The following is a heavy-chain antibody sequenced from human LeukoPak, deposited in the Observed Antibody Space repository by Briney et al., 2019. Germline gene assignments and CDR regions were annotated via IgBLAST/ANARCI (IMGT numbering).Heavy chain of an antibody. Sequence: PGGSLRLSCAASGFTFSSYWMSWVRQAPGKGLEWVANIKQDGSEKYYVDSVKGRFTISRGNAKNSLYLQMNSLRAEDTAVYYCARESKWAYNWNYFDYWGQGTLVTVSS. J-gene: IGHJ4*02. D-gene: IGHD1-20*01. CDR3: ARESKWAYNWNYFDY. CDR1: GFTFSSYW. V-gene: IGHV3-7*01. CDR2: IKQDGSEK.